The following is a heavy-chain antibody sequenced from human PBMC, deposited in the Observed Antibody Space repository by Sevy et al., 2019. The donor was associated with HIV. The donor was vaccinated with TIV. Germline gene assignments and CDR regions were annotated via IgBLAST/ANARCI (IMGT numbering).Heavy chain of an antibody. J-gene: IGHJ4*02. CDR2: IRYDGSNK. Sequence: GGSLRLSCAASGFTFSSYGMHWVRQAPGKGLEWVAFIRYDGSNKYYADSVKGRFTISRDNSMNTLYLQMNSLRAEDTAVYYCAKDLHSSIAAAPDYWGQRTLVTVSS. CDR3: AKDLHSSIAAAPDY. CDR1: GFTFSSYG. V-gene: IGHV3-30*02. D-gene: IGHD6-13*01.